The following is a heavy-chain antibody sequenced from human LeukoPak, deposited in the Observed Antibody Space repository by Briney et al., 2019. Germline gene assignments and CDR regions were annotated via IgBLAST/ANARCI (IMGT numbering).Heavy chain of an antibody. V-gene: IGHV3-48*01. CDR3: ARGRPHGNDY. CDR1: GFTFNSFC. J-gene: IGHJ4*02. Sequence: GGSLRLSCTASGFTFNSFCMTWVRQAPGKGLEWVSYISSGSSSIYYADSVKGRFTISRDNAENSLYLQMNSLRAEDTAVYYCARGRPHGNDYWGQGTLVTVSS. D-gene: IGHD4-23*01. CDR2: ISSGSSSI.